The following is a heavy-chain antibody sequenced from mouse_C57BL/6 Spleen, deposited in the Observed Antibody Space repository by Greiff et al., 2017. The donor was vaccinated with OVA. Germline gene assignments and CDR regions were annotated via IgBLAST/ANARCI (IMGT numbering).Heavy chain of an antibody. CDR2: IYPGDGDT. CDR3: ANDRWFGC. CDR1: GFAFSSYW. D-gene: IGHD2-12*01. J-gene: IGHJ3*01. Sequence: QVQLKESGAELVKPGASVKISCTASGFAFSSYWMNWVKQRPGKGLEWIGQIYPGDGDTNYNGKFKGKATLTADKSSSTAYLQLSSLTSEDSAVYFCANDRWFGCWGQGALVSSSA. V-gene: IGHV1-80*01.